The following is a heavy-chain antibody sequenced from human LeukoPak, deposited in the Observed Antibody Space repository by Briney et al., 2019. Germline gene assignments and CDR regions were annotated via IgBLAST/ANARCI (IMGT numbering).Heavy chain of an antibody. CDR1: GFTFSGHW. J-gene: IGHJ4*02. D-gene: IGHD6-19*01. CDR2: INERGTDS. Sequence: GGSLRLSCTASGFTFSGHWIHWVRQPPGMGLVWVSRINERGTDSMYAESVKGRFTISRDNAKNTVYLQMNSLRAEDTAVYYCARRPGIAVAGAFDYWGQGTLVTVSS. CDR3: ARRPGIAVAGAFDY. V-gene: IGHV3-74*03.